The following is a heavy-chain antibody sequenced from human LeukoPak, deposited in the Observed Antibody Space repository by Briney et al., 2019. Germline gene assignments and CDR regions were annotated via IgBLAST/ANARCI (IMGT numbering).Heavy chain of an antibody. CDR2: INHSGST. J-gene: IGHJ4*02. CDR3: ARHRAYDFLFDY. D-gene: IGHD3-3*01. Sequence: SETLSLTCAVYGGSFSGYYWSWIRQPPGKGLEGIGEINHSGSTNYTPSLKSRGTISVDTSKNQFSLKLSSVTAADTAVYYCARHRAYDFLFDYWGQGTLVTVSS. CDR1: GGSFSGYY. V-gene: IGHV4-34*01.